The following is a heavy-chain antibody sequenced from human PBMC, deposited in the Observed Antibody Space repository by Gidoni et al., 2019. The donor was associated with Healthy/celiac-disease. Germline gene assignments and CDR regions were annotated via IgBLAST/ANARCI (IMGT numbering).Heavy chain of an antibody. CDR1: GFTFSSYW. J-gene: IGHJ4*02. Sequence: EVQLVESGGGLVQPGGSLRLSCAASGFTFSSYWKSWVRQAPGKGLEWVANIKQDGSEKYYVDSVKGRFTISRDNAKNSLYLQMNSLRAEDTAVYYCARVCSSTSCPEGYWGQGTLVTVSS. CDR3: ARVCSSTSCPEGY. V-gene: IGHV3-7*01. CDR2: IKQDGSEK. D-gene: IGHD2-2*01.